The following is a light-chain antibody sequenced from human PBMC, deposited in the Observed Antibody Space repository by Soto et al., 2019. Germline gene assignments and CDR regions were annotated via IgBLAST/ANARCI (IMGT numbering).Light chain of an antibody. Sequence: EILMTQSPATLSVSPGERSTLXXRASQSVSSNLAWYQQKPGQAPRXVIYGASTRATGIPARFSGSGAGTEFTLTISSLQSEDFAVYYCQQYNNWPRTFGQGTKVDIK. CDR3: QQYNNWPRT. V-gene: IGKV3-15*01. CDR1: QSVSSN. CDR2: GAS. J-gene: IGKJ1*01.